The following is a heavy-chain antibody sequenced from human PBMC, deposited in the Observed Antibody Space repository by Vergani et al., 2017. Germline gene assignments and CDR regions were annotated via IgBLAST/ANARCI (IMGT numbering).Heavy chain of an antibody. Sequence: EVHLLESGGGLVQPGGSLRLSCAASGFTFSHFAMKWVRQAPGKGLEWVSLIRGSGSSTYYADSVKGRFTISRDNSRNILYLQINSLRVEDTAVYYCAKVLYGDYYQDGLDVWGQGTTVIVSS. CDR3: AKVLYGDYYQDGLDV. CDR1: GFTFSHFA. J-gene: IGHJ6*02. V-gene: IGHV3-23*01. CDR2: IRGSGSST. D-gene: IGHD4-17*01.